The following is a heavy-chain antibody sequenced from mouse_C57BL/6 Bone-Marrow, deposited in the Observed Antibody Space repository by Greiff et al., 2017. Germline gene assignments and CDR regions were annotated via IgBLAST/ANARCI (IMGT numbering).Heavy chain of an antibody. CDR1: GFTFSSYA. CDR2: ISDGGSYT. V-gene: IGHV5-4*01. D-gene: IGHD2-4*01. Sequence: DVMLVESGGGLAKPGGSLKLSCAASGFTFSSYAMSWVRQTPEKRLEWVATISDGGSYTYYPDNVKGRFTLSRDNAKNNLYLQMSHLKSEDTAMYYCARDDYDPFDYWGQGTTLTVSS. CDR3: ARDDYDPFDY. J-gene: IGHJ2*01.